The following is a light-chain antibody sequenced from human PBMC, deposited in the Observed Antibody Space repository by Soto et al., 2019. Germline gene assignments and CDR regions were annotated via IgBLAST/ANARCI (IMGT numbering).Light chain of an antibody. Sequence: QSVLTQPPSASGAPGQRVTISCSGGTSNIGSHSVNWYRQLPGTAPKVVMFANDERPSGVPDRISGSKSGTSASLVISGLQAEDEADYYCSSYTSTSTILFGGGTKLTVL. CDR1: TSNIGSHS. CDR2: AND. J-gene: IGLJ2*01. CDR3: SSYTSTSTIL. V-gene: IGLV1-44*01.